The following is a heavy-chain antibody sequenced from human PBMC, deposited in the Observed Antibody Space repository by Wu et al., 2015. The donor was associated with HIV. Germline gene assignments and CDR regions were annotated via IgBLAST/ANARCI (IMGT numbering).Heavy chain of an antibody. J-gene: IGHJ4*02. Sequence: QVQLVQSGAELKKPLASVKVSCTTFGYTFINNFLHWVRQAPGQGPEWLGVINPRTDSTTYAQSFEARLTIARDMSKNTIYMELSGLKSEDTAKYFCARERVDYDSAGYRAHRGYYFDYWGQGTLVIVSS. V-gene: IGHV1-46*01. D-gene: IGHD3-22*01. CDR1: GYTFINNF. CDR3: ARERVDYDSAGYRAHRGYYFDY. CDR2: INPRTDST.